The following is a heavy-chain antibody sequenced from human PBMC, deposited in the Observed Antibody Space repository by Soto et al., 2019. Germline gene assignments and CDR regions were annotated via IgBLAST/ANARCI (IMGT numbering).Heavy chain of an antibody. Sequence: PGGSLRLSCAASGFTFSDHYMDWVRQAPGKGLEWVGRTRNKANSYTTEYAASVKGRFTISRDDSKNSLYLQMNSLKTEDTAVYYCASLPLLAYCGGDCPTKIQAFDIWGQGTMVTFSS. J-gene: IGHJ3*02. V-gene: IGHV3-72*01. CDR2: TRNKANSYTT. D-gene: IGHD2-21*02. CDR1: GFTFSDHY. CDR3: ASLPLLAYCGGDCPTKIQAFDI.